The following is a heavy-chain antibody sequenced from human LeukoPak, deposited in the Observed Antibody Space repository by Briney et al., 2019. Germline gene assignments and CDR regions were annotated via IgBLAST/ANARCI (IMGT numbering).Heavy chain of an antibody. Sequence: GGSLRLSCAASGFTFSSYAMSWVRQAPGKGLEWVSAISGSGGSTYYADSVKGRFTISRDNSKNTLYLQMNSLRAGDTAVYYCAKAGITMIVVVITANAFDIWGQGTMVTVSS. V-gene: IGHV3-23*01. J-gene: IGHJ3*02. CDR3: AKAGITMIVVVITANAFDI. CDR1: GFTFSSYA. D-gene: IGHD3-22*01. CDR2: ISGSGGST.